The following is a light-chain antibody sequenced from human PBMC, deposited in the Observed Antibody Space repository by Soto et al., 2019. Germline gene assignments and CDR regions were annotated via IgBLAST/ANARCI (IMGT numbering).Light chain of an antibody. J-gene: IGKJ3*01. CDR3: QQLYSSPFT. CDR2: AA. V-gene: IGKV1-9*01. CDR1: QDISNY. Sequence: DIQLTQSPSFLSASVGDAVTITCRASQDISNYLAWYQQKPGKAPKLLIYAAGVPSRFSGSGSGTEFSLTISSLQPEDFATYYCQQLYSSPFTFGPGTKVDFK.